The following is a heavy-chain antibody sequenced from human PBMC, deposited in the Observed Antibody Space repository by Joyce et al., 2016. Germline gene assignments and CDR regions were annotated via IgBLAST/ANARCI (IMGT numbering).Heavy chain of an antibody. Sequence: QVQLVESGGGVVQPGTSLRLSCAASGFTFSNYYMHWVRQGPGKGLEWVAIILDGGRGKYADSVKGRFTVSRDNSKSTLYLQMNSLSAEDTAVYYCATRGVAGTGDFDYWGQGTLVTVSS. CDR1: GFTFSNYY. CDR3: ATRGVAGTGDFDY. V-gene: IGHV3-30*04. D-gene: IGHD6-19*01. CDR2: ILDGGRGK. J-gene: IGHJ4*02.